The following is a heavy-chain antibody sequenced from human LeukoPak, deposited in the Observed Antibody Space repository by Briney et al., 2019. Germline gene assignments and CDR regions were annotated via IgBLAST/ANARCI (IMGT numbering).Heavy chain of an antibody. CDR3: ERAEVFAY. J-gene: IGHJ4*02. CDR2: IWYDGSEK. V-gene: IGHV3-33*01. CDR1: GFTFSGYG. Sequence: PGGSLRLSCAASGFTFSGYGMHWVRRPPGKGLEWVAVIWYDGSEKYYADSVKGRFTISRDNSKNTLYLEMNSLRAEDTAVYYCERAEVFAYWGQGALVSVSS.